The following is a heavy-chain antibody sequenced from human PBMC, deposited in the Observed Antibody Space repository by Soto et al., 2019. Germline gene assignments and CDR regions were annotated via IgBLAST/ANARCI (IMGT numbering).Heavy chain of an antibody. Sequence: VQLVESGGGVVQPGRSLRLSCAASGFTFSSYAMHWVRQAPGKGLEWVAVISYDGSNKYYADSVKGRFTISRDNSKNTLYLQMNSLRAEDTAVYYCAKGPDVYDFWSGYYNNWFDPWGQGTLVTVSS. J-gene: IGHJ5*02. CDR3: AKGPDVYDFWSGYYNNWFDP. CDR2: ISYDGSNK. CDR1: GFTFSSYA. V-gene: IGHV3-30*04. D-gene: IGHD3-3*01.